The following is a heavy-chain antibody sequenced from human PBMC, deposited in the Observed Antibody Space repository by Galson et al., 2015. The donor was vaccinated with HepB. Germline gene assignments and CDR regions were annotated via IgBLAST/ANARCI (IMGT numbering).Heavy chain of an antibody. V-gene: IGHV3-23*01. J-gene: IGHJ4*02. CDR3: AKDGVADSGGYSDY. Sequence: SLRLSCAASGFTFSSYAMSWVREAPGKGLQWLPIISSSGDLRRSAASVKGRFTISRDNSTSALYLQMTSLTADDTAVHYGAKDGVADSGGYSDYWGQGTLVTVSS. CDR1: GFTFSSYA. D-gene: IGHD6-19*01. CDR2: ISSSGDLR.